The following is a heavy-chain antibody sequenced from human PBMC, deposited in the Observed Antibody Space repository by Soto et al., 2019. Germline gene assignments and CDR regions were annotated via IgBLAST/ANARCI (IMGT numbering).Heavy chain of an antibody. J-gene: IGHJ6*02. D-gene: IGHD3-22*01. CDR3: ARDRSGTSYDSDSSVPYFYGMDV. Sequence: RASVKVSCKASAGTFSSYGISWVRQAPGQGLEWMGGIMPIFGTPNYAQKFQGRVTITADESTSTGYMELSSLTSEDTAVYYCARDRSGTSYDSDSSVPYFYGMDVWGRGTTVSVSS. CDR2: IMPIFGTP. CDR1: AGTFSSYG. V-gene: IGHV1-69*13.